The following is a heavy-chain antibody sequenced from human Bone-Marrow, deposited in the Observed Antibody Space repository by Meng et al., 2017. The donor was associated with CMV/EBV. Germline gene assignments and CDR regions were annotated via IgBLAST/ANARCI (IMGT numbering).Heavy chain of an antibody. D-gene: IGHD1-26*01. CDR1: GFTFRSYA. J-gene: IGHJ6*02. CDR3: ARDFWLPYSGSYIGYYYGMDV. CDR2: ISYDGSNK. Sequence: LSLTCAASGFTFRSYAMHWVRQAPGKGLEWVAVISYDGSNKYYADSVKGRFTISRDNSKNTLYLQMNSLRAEDTAVYYCARDFWLPYSGSYIGYYYGMDVWGQGTTVTVSS. V-gene: IGHV3-30-3*01.